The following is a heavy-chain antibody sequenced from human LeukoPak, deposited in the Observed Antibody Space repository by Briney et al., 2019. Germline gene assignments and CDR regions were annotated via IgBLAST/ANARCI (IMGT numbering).Heavy chain of an antibody. CDR1: GGSISSGTYY. Sequence: SSETLSLTCTVSGGSISSGTYYWDWIRQPPGKGLEWIGSIFFNGNTYYNPSLKSRLSISVDTAKNQFSLRLSSVTAADTAVYYCATEQVSGSAWGFDYWGQGSLVTVSS. CDR3: ATEQVSGSAWGFDY. V-gene: IGHV4-39*01. D-gene: IGHD6-19*01. CDR2: IFFNGNT. J-gene: IGHJ4*02.